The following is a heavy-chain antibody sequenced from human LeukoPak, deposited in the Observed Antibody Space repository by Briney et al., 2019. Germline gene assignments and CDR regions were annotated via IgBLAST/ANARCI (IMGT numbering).Heavy chain of an antibody. J-gene: IGHJ4*02. CDR2: INSDGSST. Sequence: GGSLRLSCAASGFTFSSYWMHWVRQAPGKGLVWVSRINSDGSSTRYADSVKGRFTISRDNAKNTLYLQMNSLRAEDAALYYCAKLAPLDGDYDYWGQGTLVIVSS. V-gene: IGHV3-74*01. CDR3: AKLAPLDGDYDY. D-gene: IGHD4-17*01. CDR1: GFTFSSYW.